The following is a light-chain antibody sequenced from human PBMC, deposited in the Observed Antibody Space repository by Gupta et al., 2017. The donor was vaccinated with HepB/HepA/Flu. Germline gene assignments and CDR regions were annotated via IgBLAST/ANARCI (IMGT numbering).Light chain of an antibody. Sequence: IVLTQSPGTLSLSPGERATLPCRASQSVSSSYLAWYQQKPRQAPRLLIYGTSSRAPGIPDRFSGSGSGTDFTLTISRLEHEDVAVYYCQQYGCSPWTFGQGTRVEI. CDR2: GTS. V-gene: IGKV3-20*01. CDR1: QSVSSSY. CDR3: QQYGCSPWT. J-gene: IGKJ1*01.